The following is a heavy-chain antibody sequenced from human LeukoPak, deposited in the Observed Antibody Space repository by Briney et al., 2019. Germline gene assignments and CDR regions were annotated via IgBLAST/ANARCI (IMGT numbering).Heavy chain of an antibody. Sequence: KPGGSLRLSCAASGFMFSGYIMNWVRQAPGKGLEWVSSISSSSSYIYYADSVKGRFTISRDNAKDSLYLQMNSLRAEDTAVYYCARDPNYDFWSGYYVAYFDYWGQGTLVTVSS. CDR3: ARDPNYDFWSGYYVAYFDY. D-gene: IGHD3-3*01. J-gene: IGHJ4*02. V-gene: IGHV3-21*01. CDR1: GFMFSGYI. CDR2: ISSSSSYI.